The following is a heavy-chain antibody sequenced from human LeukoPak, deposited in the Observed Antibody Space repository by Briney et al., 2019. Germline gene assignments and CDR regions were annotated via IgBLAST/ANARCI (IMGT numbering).Heavy chain of an antibody. J-gene: IGHJ4*02. Sequence: GASVTVSCTASGYTFISYAMNWVRQAPGQGLEWMGWINTNTGNPTYAQGFAGQFVFSLDTSVSTAYPQISSLKAEDTAVYYCARYSNGPFDYWGQGTLVTVSS. CDR1: GYTFISYA. CDR2: INTNTGNP. CDR3: ARYSNGPFDY. D-gene: IGHD6-19*01. V-gene: IGHV7-4-1*02.